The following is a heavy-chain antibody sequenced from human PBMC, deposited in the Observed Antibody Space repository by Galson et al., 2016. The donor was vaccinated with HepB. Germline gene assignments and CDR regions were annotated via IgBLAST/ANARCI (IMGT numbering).Heavy chain of an antibody. Sequence: SLRLSCAASGFKIGSYGMHWVRQAPGMGLEWVAIISYEGINKYYGDSVKGRFTISRDNSKNTLYEQMNSLRVEDTAVYYCARAGYYGSGSYHYNYGMDVWGQGTTVTVSS. CDR3: ARAGYYGSGSYHYNYGMDV. D-gene: IGHD3-10*01. CDR1: GFKIGSYG. CDR2: ISYEGINK. V-gene: IGHV3-33*01. J-gene: IGHJ6*02.